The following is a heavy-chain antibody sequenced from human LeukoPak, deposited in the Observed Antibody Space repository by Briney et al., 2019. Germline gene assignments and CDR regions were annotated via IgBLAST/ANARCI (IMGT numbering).Heavy chain of an antibody. CDR2: INPSGGST. J-gene: IGHJ4*02. D-gene: IGHD1-26*01. Sequence: ASVKVSCKASGYTFTSYYMHWVRQAPGQGLEWMGIINPSGGSTSYAQKFQGRVTMTRDTSTSTVYMELSSLRSEDTAVYYCARDLTEGELLPAFDIWGQGTLVTVSS. CDR1: GYTFTSYY. V-gene: IGHV1-46*01. CDR3: ARDLTEGELLPAFDI.